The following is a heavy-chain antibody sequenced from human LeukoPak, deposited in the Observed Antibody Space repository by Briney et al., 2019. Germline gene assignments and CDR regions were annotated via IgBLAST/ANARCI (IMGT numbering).Heavy chain of an antibody. D-gene: IGHD1-26*01. CDR2: IYYSGST. V-gene: IGHV4-59*01. J-gene: IGHJ4*02. CDR3: ARARGPIVGATGFDY. Sequence: SETLSLTCTASGGSISSYYWSWIRQPPGKGLEWIGYIYYSGSTNYNPSLKSRVTISVDTSKNQFSLKLSSVTAADTAVYYCARARGPIVGATGFDYWGQGTLVTVSS. CDR1: GGSISSYY.